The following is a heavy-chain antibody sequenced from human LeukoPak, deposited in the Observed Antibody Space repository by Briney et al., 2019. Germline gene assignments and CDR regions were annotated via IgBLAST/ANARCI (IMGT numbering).Heavy chain of an antibody. Sequence: KPGGSLRLSCAASGFTFSDYYMSWIRQAPGKGLEWVSYTSSGSSYTNYADSVKGRFTISRDNAKNSLYLQMNSLSAEDTAVYYCARGYMVRGIIIAFDIWGQGTMVTVSS. CDR1: GFTFSDYY. CDR2: TSSGSSYT. V-gene: IGHV3-11*05. CDR3: ARGYMVRGIIIAFDI. D-gene: IGHD3-10*01. J-gene: IGHJ3*02.